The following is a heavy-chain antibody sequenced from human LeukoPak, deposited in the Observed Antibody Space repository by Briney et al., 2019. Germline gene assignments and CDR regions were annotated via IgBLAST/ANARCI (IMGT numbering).Heavy chain of an antibody. CDR2: ISGSGSSR. D-gene: IGHD6-13*01. CDR3: ARVEQQLVRGY. CDR1: GFTFSSYE. Sequence: GGSLRLSCSASGFTFSSYEMNWVRQAPGEGLEWVSYISGSGSSRYYADSVKGRFTISRDNTRNSLYLQMDSLRAEDTALYYCARVEQQLVRGYWGQGTLVTVSS. J-gene: IGHJ4*02. V-gene: IGHV3-48*03.